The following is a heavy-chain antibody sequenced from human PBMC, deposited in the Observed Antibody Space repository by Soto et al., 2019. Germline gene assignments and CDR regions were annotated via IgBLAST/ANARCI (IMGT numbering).Heavy chain of an antibody. CDR1: GGSISKFY. Sequence: SETLSLTCSVSGGSISKFYWSWIRKTAGKGLEWMGRVYATGTTDYNPSLRSRVAMPVDISRKTFSLRLTSVTAADTGMYYCVRDGSKTLRDWFDPWGQGKLVTVSS. D-gene: IGHD3-10*01. CDR3: VRDGSKTLRDWFDP. V-gene: IGHV4-4*07. J-gene: IGHJ5*02. CDR2: VYATGTT.